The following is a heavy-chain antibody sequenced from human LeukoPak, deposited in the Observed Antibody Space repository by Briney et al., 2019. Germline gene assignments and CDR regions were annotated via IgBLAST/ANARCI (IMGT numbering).Heavy chain of an antibody. CDR1: GFTFSSYW. V-gene: IGHV3-7*04. J-gene: IGHJ4*02. CDR3: AREYFDWLFALDY. Sequence: GGALRLSCAASGFTFSSYWMSWVRQAPGKGLEWVANIKQDGSEKHYADSVKGRFTISRDNAKNLLYLQMNSLRAEDTAVYYCAREYFDWLFALDYWGQGTLVTV. CDR2: IKQDGSEK. D-gene: IGHD3-9*01.